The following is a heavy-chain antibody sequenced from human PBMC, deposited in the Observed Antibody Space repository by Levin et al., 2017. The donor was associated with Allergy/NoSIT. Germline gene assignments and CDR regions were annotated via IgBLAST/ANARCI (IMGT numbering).Heavy chain of an antibody. Sequence: HSQTLSLTCSVSGGSISGSYWSWIRPPPGKGLEWIGYIYYSGSTNYNPSLKSRLTISVDTSKTQFSLKLSSVTAADTAVYYCARLATVVTPSSHYYFDYWGQGTLVTVSS. J-gene: IGHJ4*02. CDR3: ARLATVVTPSSHYYFDY. V-gene: IGHV4-59*08. D-gene: IGHD4-23*01. CDR1: GGSISGSY. CDR2: IYYSGST.